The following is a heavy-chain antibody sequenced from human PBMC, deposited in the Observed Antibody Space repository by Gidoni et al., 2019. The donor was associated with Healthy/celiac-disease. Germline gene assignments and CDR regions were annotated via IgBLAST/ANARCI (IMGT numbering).Heavy chain of an antibody. V-gene: IGHV4-39*01. J-gene: IGHJ4*02. CDR1: GGSISSSSYY. CDR3: ARHSHSSGWYLGYFDY. D-gene: IGHD6-19*01. CDR2: IYYSGST. Sequence: QLQLQESGPGLVKPSETLSLTCTVSGGSISSSSYYWGWIRQPPGKGLEWIGSIYYSGSTYYNPSLKSRVTISVDTSKNQFSLKLSSVTAADTAVYYCARHSHSSGWYLGYFDYWGQGTLVTVSS.